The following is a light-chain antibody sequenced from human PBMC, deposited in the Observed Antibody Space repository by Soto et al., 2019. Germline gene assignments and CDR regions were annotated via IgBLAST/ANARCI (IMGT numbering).Light chain of an antibody. CDR3: QQYGSSPPWT. Sequence: EIVLTQSPGTLSLSPGERATLSCRASQSVSSSYLAWYQQKPGQAPRLLIYGAYSRATGIPDRFSGSGSGTDFTLTISRLEPEDFAVYYGQQYGSSPPWTFGQGTKVEIK. CDR1: QSVSSSY. J-gene: IGKJ1*01. V-gene: IGKV3-20*01. CDR2: GAY.